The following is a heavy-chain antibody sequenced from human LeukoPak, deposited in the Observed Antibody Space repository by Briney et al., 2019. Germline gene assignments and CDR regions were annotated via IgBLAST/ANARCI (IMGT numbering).Heavy chain of an antibody. CDR2: IIPIVGAA. Sequence: SVKVSCKASGGTFSTSGITWVRQAPGQGLEWMGGIIPIVGAANYAQKFQGRVSITTDESTGTAYLELSSLRSEDTAVYYCARGDAAEYSRKYYYHYMDVWGKGTTVTVSS. CDR1: GGTFSTSG. D-gene: IGHD5-18*01. CDR3: ARGDAAEYSRKYYYHYMDV. J-gene: IGHJ6*03. V-gene: IGHV1-69*05.